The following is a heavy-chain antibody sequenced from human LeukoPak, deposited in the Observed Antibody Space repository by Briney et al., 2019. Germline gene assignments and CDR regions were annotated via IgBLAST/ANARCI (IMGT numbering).Heavy chain of an antibody. Sequence: SQTLSLTCAISGDSFSSNSAAWNWLRQSPSRGLEWPGRTYYRSKWYNDYAVSVKSRITINPDTSKNQFSLQLNSVTPEDTAVYYCAREVGGNFLKLYYYYYMDVWGKGTTVTVSS. CDR2: TYYRSKWYN. J-gene: IGHJ6*03. D-gene: IGHD4-23*01. V-gene: IGHV6-1*01. CDR1: GDSFSSNSAA. CDR3: AREVGGNFLKLYYYYYMDV.